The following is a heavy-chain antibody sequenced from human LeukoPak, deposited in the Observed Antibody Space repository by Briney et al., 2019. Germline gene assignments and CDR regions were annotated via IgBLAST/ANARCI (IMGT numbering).Heavy chain of an antibody. CDR1: GGSISIYY. J-gene: IGHJ4*02. V-gene: IGHV4-59*01. D-gene: IGHD5-18*01. CDR3: ARDNGEVDTAMVMDY. CDR2: IYYSGRT. Sequence: SETLSLTCSVSGGSISIYYWSWIRQPPGGGRECIGYIYYSGRTSYNPSLKSRVTISVDTSKIQLSLRLSSVTAADTAVYYCARDNGEVDTAMVMDYWGQGTLVTVSS.